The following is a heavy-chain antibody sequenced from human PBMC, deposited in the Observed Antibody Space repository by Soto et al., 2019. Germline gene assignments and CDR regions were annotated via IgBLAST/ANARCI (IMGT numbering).Heavy chain of an antibody. J-gene: IGHJ4*02. CDR1: GGSISSYY. CDR3: ARSVHCSGGSCYSIDY. Sequence: SETLSLTCTVSGGSISSYYWSWIRQPPGKGLEWIGYIYYSGSTNYNPSLKSRVTISVDTSKNQFSLKLSSVTAADTAVYYCARSVHCSGGSCYSIDYWGQGTLVTVSS. CDR2: IYYSGST. V-gene: IGHV4-59*01. D-gene: IGHD2-15*01.